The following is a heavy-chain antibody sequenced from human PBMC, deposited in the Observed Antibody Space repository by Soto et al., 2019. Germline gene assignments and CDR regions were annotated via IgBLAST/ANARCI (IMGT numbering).Heavy chain of an antibody. CDR1: GFTFSRNT. CDR3: VKDEGIEAMDV. V-gene: IGHV3-21*01. Sequence: GGSLRLSXVTSGFTFSRNTMNWARQAPGKGLEWVASITSSGSYVYYADSVKGRFSASRDNAKNSLSLQMDSLRPDDTAIYFCVKDEGIEAMDVWGQGTTVTVSS. J-gene: IGHJ6*02. CDR2: ITSSGSYV. D-gene: IGHD3-3*02.